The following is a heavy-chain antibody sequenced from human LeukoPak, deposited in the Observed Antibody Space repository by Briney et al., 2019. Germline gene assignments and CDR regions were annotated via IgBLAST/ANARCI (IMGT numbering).Heavy chain of an antibody. CDR1: GGSIYSTTFY. CDR2: MYYDGST. J-gene: IGHJ4*02. Sequence: PSETLSLACTVSGGSIYSTTFYWGWIRQPPGKGLEWIGSMYYDGSTYHNPSLKSRVTISVDTSNNQFSLKLTSVTAADTAVYYCARGGSSGYYYGWGQETLVTVSS. D-gene: IGHD3-22*01. V-gene: IGHV4-39*07. CDR3: ARGGSSGYYYG.